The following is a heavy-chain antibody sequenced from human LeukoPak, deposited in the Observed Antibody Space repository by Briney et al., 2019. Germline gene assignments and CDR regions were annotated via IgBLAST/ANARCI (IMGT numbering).Heavy chain of an antibody. V-gene: IGHV3-23*01. CDR1: RFTFGSYA. CDR3: AKSGYSSGWPYYFDF. CDR2: ISGSGGST. Sequence: GGSLRLSCAASRFTFGSYAMSWVRQAPGKGLEWVSGISGSGGSTYYADSVKGRFTISRDNSKNTLYLQMNSLRAEDTAVYYCAKSGYSSGWPYYFDFWAREPWSPSPQ. J-gene: IGHJ4*02. D-gene: IGHD6-19*01.